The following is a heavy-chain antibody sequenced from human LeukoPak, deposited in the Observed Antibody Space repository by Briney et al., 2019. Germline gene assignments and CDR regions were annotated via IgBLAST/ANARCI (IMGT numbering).Heavy chain of an antibody. V-gene: IGHV4-39*01. J-gene: IGHJ4*02. CDR2: IYYSGTI. CDR3: ARRSSSSSWC. CDR1: GGSISSSSYY. D-gene: IGHD6-13*01. Sequence: SETLSLTCTVSGGSISSSSYYWGWIRQPPGKGLEWIGSIYYSGTIYYNPSLESRVTISVDTSKNQFSLKLRFVTAADTAVYYCARRSSSSSWCWGQGALVTVSS.